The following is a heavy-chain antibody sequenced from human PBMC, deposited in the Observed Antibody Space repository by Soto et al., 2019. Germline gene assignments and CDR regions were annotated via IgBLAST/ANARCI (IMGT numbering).Heavy chain of an antibody. J-gene: IGHJ4*02. CDR2: ITAGGDST. Sequence: PGVSLRVCYAASGCTFINYAISWVRKDPGKGLEWVSAITAGGDSTYYADSVKGRFTISRDNSKNTLYLQMNSLRAEDTAVYYCAKDFDFWSGYPGYWGQGTLVTVSS. D-gene: IGHD3-3*01. CDR1: GCTFINYA. V-gene: IGHV3-23*01. CDR3: AKDFDFWSGYPGY.